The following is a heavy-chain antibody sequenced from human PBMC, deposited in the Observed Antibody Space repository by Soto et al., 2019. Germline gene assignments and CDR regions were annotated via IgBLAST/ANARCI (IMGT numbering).Heavy chain of an antibody. Sequence: EVQLLDSGGGLVQPGGSLRLSCAASGFTFSSSAMSWVRQAPGKGLEWVSAVSGSGGTTSYADSVRGRFTLSRDNSKNTLYLQTNSLRAEDTAIYFCARCTVDTIVTSGWCHYLDPWGQGTLVTVSS. J-gene: IGHJ5*02. CDR3: ARCTVDTIVTSGWCHYLDP. CDR2: VSGSGGTT. V-gene: IGHV3-23*01. D-gene: IGHD6-19*01. CDR1: GFTFSSSA.